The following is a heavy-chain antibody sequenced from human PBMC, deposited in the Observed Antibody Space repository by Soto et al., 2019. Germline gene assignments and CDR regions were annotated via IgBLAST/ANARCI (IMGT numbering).Heavy chain of an antibody. Sequence: GEALKTSCKTVGYTFGSPWHGWVRQVPGKGPEWIGIIKPGTPDIRLSPPGRGHVTNPADQGLRHAYPQRYSPKGPDTGMYYCARQISHIWDFWGQGTLVTVSS. V-gene: IGHV5-51*01. D-gene: IGHD3-16*01. J-gene: IGHJ1*01. CDR3: ARQISHIWDF. CDR2: IKPGTPDI. CDR1: GYTFGSPW.